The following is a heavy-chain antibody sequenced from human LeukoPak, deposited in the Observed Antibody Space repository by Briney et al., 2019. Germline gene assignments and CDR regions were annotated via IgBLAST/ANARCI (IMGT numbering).Heavy chain of an antibody. D-gene: IGHD4-23*01. CDR3: AREFGHCYGDNCFYFFDT. CDR2: ISAYNGNT. Sequence: ASVKVSCKAAGYTFSIYGVTWVRQAPGQGLEWVAWISAYNGNTNYAQKFQGRVTMTADTSTNTAYMELRSLRFDDTAVYYCAREFGHCYGDNCFYFFDTWGQGFRVTVSS. J-gene: IGHJ4*02. V-gene: IGHV1-18*01. CDR1: GYTFSIYG.